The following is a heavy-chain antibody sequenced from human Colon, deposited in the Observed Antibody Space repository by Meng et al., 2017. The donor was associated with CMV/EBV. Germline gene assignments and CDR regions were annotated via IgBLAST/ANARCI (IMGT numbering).Heavy chain of an antibody. Sequence: GGSLRPPGAVLGFSFTDYAMVWVRQAPGKGLEWVSGITGSASYTYYADAVKGRFTVARDNSNNTLHLQMHSLRAEDTAVYYCAKGPAYSGFWGGYDNWGQGTLVTVSS. V-gene: IGHV3-23*01. CDR3: AKGPAYSGFWGGYDN. CDR1: GFSFTDYA. D-gene: IGHD3-3*01. J-gene: IGHJ4*02. CDR2: ITGSASYT.